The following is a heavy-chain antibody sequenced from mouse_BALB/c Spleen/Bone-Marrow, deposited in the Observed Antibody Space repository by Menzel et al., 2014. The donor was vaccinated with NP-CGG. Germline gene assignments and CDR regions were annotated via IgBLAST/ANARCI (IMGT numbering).Heavy chain of an antibody. J-gene: IGHJ2*01. D-gene: IGHD2-4*01. CDR3: AREWGIRSTMNTTKVSDY. Sequence: VQLQQSGAELAKPGASVKMSCKASGYTFTNYWMHWVKQRPGQGLEWIGYINPSTGYTEYNQKFKDKATLTADKSSTTAYMQLSSLTSKDSAVYYCAREWGIRSTMNTTKVSDYWGQGTTLTVSS. CDR2: INPSTGYT. CDR1: GYTFTNYW. V-gene: IGHV1-7*01.